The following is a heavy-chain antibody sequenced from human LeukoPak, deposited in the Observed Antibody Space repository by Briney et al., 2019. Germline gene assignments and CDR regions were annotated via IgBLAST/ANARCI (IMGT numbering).Heavy chain of an antibody. Sequence: PSETLSLTCSVSGGSIGSYYWSWIRQPPGKGLECVGHLSNSGSTNYNPSLKSRVSISVDTSKNQFSLKLNSVTAADTAVYYCARATETFSWFLQHWGQGTLVTVSS. CDR2: LSNSGST. J-gene: IGHJ1*01. CDR1: GGSIGSYY. V-gene: IGHV4-59*01. D-gene: IGHD6-13*01. CDR3: ARATETFSWFLQH.